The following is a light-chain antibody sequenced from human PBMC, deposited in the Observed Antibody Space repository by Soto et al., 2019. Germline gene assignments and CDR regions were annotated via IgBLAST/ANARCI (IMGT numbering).Light chain of an antibody. CDR3: QQYNSYWT. Sequence: MTQSPATLSASLGDRVTITCRASQSISSRLSWYQQKPGKAPKLLIYDASSLESGVPSRFSGSGSGTEFTLTIRSLQPDDFATYYCQQYNSYWTFGQGTKVDI. CDR1: QSISSR. CDR2: DAS. J-gene: IGKJ1*01. V-gene: IGKV1-5*01.